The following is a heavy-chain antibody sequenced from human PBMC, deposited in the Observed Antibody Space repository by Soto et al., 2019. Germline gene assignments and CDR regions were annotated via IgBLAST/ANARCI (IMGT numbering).Heavy chain of an antibody. D-gene: IGHD3-22*01. Sequence: RLSCAASGFTFDDYAMHWVRQAPGKGLEWVSGISWNSGSIGYADSVKGRFTISRDNAKNSLYLQMNSLRAEDTALYYCAKATTYYYDSSGKQYFQHWGQGTLVTVSS. V-gene: IGHV3-9*01. J-gene: IGHJ1*01. CDR2: ISWNSGSI. CDR1: GFTFDDYA. CDR3: AKATTYYYDSSGKQYFQH.